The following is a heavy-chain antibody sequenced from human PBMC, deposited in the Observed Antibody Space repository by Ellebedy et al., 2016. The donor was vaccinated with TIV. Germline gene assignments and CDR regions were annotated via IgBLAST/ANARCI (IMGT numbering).Heavy chain of an antibody. V-gene: IGHV4-59*02. D-gene: IGHD3-16*01. CDR2: ITYSGST. Sequence: MPGGSLRLSCTASGASVSGYFWSWIRQSPEQGLEWIGYITYSGSTTYNPSLMCRVTMSRDPSKNSLSLHLASVTPTDTAVYYCVKIVSGGASFDPWGQGTLVTVSS. CDR1: GASVSGYF. J-gene: IGHJ5*02. CDR3: VKIVSGGASFDP.